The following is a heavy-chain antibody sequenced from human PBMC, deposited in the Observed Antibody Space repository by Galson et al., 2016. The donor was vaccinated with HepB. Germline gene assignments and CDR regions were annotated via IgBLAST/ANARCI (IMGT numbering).Heavy chain of an antibody. Sequence: SLRLSCAASGFTFSSYSMSWVRQAPGKGLEWVSNITSSGDSTHYADSVKGRFIISRDNAKNSLYLQMDSLRAEDTAMYYCARPYNYGTSAFHQYLLHWGQGTLVTVSS. CDR3: ARPYNYGTSAFHQYLLH. D-gene: IGHD3-10*01. CDR2: ITSSGDST. CDR1: GFTFSSYS. V-gene: IGHV3-48*01. J-gene: IGHJ1*01.